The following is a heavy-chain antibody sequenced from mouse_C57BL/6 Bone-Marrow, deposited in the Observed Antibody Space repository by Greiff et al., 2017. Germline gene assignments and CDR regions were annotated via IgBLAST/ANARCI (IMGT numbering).Heavy chain of an antibody. V-gene: IGHV3-6*01. CDR3: ARGEY. J-gene: IGHJ2*01. Sequence: EVKLQESGPGLVKPSQSLSLTCSVTGYSITSGYYWNWIRQFPGNKLEWMGYISYDGSNNYNPSLKNRISFTRVTSKNQLFLKLNSVTTEDTATYYCARGEYWGQGTTLTVSS. CDR2: ISYDGSN. CDR1: GYSITSGYY.